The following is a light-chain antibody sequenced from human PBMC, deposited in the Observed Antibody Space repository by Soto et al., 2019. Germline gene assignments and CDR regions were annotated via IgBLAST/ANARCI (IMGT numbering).Light chain of an antibody. Sequence: EIVMTQSPATLSVSPGEGATLSCRASQSVPRDLAWYQQKPGQAPRLLIYHASTRATGIPARFSGSGSGTEFTRTISSLRSEECAVYYCQQYTKWPPLTFGGGTKVEI. CDR2: HAS. V-gene: IGKV3-15*01. CDR1: QSVPRD. J-gene: IGKJ4*01. CDR3: QQYTKWPPLT.